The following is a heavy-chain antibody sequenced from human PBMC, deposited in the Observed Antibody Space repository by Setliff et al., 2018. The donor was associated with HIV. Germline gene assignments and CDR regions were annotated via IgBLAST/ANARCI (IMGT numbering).Heavy chain of an antibody. CDR1: GGSISSYY. V-gene: IGHV4-59*01. J-gene: IGHJ6*03. CDR3: ARAPKGYYYYYMGV. Sequence: PSETLSLTCTVSGGSISSYYWSWIRQPPGKGLEWIGYIYYSGSTNYNPSLKSRVTISVDTSKNQFSLKLSSVTAADTAVYYCARAPKGYYYYYMGVWGKGTTVTVSS. CDR2: IYYSGST.